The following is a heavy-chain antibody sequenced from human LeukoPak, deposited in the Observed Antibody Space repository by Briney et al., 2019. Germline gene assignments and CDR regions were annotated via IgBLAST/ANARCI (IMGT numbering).Heavy chain of an antibody. J-gene: IGHJ4*02. Sequence: SETLSLTCTVSAGSISSGGYYWNWIRQHPGKGLEWIGYIHYSGSTYHNPSLKSRVSISADTSKNQFSLKLSSVTAADTAVYYCARRVSSSWPTEGVYDYWGQGTLVTVSS. D-gene: IGHD6-13*01. CDR3: ARRVSSSWPTEGVYDY. V-gene: IGHV4-31*03. CDR1: AGSISSGGYY. CDR2: IHYSGST.